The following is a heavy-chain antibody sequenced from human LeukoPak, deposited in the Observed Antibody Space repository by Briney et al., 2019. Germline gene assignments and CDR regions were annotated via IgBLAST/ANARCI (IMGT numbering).Heavy chain of an antibody. J-gene: IGHJ4*02. D-gene: IGHD6-13*01. Sequence: NPGGSLRLSCGASGFTFSTYSMNWVRQAPGKGLEWVSSISSSSSYIYYADSVKGRFTISRDNAKNSLYLQMNSLRAEDTAVYYCAKTGSSWYVQGASFDYWGQGTLVTVSS. V-gene: IGHV3-21*01. CDR2: ISSSSSYI. CDR1: GFTFSTYS. CDR3: AKTGSSWYVQGASFDY.